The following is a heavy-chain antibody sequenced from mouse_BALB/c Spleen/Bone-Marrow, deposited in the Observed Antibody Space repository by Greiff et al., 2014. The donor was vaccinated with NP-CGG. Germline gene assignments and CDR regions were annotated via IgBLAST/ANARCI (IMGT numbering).Heavy chain of an antibody. CDR2: ISSGGSYT. V-gene: IGHV5-9-4*01. D-gene: IGHD3-1*01. Sequence: EVQRVESGGGLVKPGGSLKLSCAASGFTFSYYAMSWVRQSPGKSLEWVAEISSGGSYTYYTETVTGRFTISRDNAKNTLYLEMSSLRSEDTAMYYCARDSSGYFDYRGQGTTLTVSS. CDR1: GFTFSYYA. J-gene: IGHJ2*01. CDR3: ARDSSGYFDY.